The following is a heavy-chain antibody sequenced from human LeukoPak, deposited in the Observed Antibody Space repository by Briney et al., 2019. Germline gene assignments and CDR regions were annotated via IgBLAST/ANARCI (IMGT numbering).Heavy chain of an antibody. CDR2: ISVGPT. CDR3: AKEPTSTASRYVDS. Sequence: GGSLRLSCVASGFSFSNYAMGWVRQAPEKGLEWVAAISVGPTYYADSAKGRFTISRDNSKTMVYLQMSSLRAEDKAVYYCAKEPTSTASRYVDSWGPGTLVTVSS. V-gene: IGHV3-23*01. J-gene: IGHJ4*02. D-gene: IGHD2-21*02. CDR1: GFSFSNYA.